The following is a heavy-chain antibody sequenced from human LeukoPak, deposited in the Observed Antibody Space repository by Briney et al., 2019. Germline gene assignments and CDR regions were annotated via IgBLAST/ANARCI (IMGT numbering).Heavy chain of an antibody. CDR2: IWYDGSNK. V-gene: IGHV3-33*01. Sequence: GGSLRLSCEASGFTFSSYGMHWVRQAPGKGLEWVAVIWYDGSNKYYADSVKGRFTISRDNSKNTLYLQMNSLRAEDTAVYYCARDARITIFGVAPFDPWGQGTLVTVSS. CDR1: GFTFSSYG. CDR3: ARDARITIFGVAPFDP. J-gene: IGHJ5*02. D-gene: IGHD3-3*01.